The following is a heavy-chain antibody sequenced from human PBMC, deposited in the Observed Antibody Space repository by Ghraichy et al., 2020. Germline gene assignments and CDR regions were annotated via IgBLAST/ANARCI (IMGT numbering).Heavy chain of an antibody. CDR3: ARNPGGELDWYFDL. J-gene: IGHJ2*01. CDR2: IYYSGST. D-gene: IGHD3-16*01. V-gene: IGHV4-39*01. Sequence: SETLSLTCTVSGGSISSSSYYWGWIRQPPGKGLEWIGSIYYSGSTYYNPSLKSRVTISVDTSKNQFSLKLSSVTAADTAVYYCARNPGGELDWYFDLWGRGTLVTVSS. CDR1: GGSISSSSYY.